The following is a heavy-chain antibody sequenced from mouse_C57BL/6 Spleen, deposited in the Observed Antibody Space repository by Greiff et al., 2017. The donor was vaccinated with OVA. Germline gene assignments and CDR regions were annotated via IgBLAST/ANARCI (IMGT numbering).Heavy chain of an antibody. CDR2: INPNYGTT. Sequence: VQLQKSGPELVKPGASVKISCKASGYSFTDYNMNWVKQSNGKSLEWIGVINPNYGTTSYNQKFKGKATLTVDQSSSTAYMQLNSLTSEDSAVYYCARLRYGSSYEYFDVWGTGTTVTVSS. CDR3: ARLRYGSSYEYFDV. J-gene: IGHJ1*03. D-gene: IGHD1-1*01. CDR1: GYSFTDYN. V-gene: IGHV1-39*01.